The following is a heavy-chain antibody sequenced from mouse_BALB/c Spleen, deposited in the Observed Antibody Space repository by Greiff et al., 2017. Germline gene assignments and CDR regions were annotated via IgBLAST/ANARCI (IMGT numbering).Heavy chain of an antibody. J-gene: IGHJ4*01. Sequence: EVQRVESGGDLVKPGGSLKLSCAASGFTFTSYCMSWVRQIPDKRLEWVANISSGGSYTYYPDRVKGRFTISRDNAKNTLYLQMSSLKSEDTAMCCCERGGCYAMDYWGQGTSVTVSS. CDR3: ERGGCYAMDY. CDR2: ISSGGSYT. CDR1: GFTFTSYC. V-gene: IGHV5-6*01.